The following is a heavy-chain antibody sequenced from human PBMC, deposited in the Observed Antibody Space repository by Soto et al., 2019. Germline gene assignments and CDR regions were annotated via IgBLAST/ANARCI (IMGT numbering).Heavy chain of an antibody. CDR1: GVTFSSYA. J-gene: IGHJ4*02. Sequence: GGSLRLSCAASGVTFSSYAMSWGRQAPGKGLEWVSAISGSGGSTYYADSLKGRFTISRDNSKNTLYLQMNSLRAEDTAVYYCANLRGYYYDTSGHDYWGQGTLVTVSS. D-gene: IGHD3-22*01. CDR3: ANLRGYYYDTSGHDY. CDR2: ISGSGGST. V-gene: IGHV3-23*01.